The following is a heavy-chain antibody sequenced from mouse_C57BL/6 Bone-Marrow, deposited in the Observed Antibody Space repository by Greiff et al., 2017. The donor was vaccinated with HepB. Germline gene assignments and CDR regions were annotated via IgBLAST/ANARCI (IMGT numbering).Heavy chain of an antibody. Sequence: VQLQQPGAELVKPGASVKLSCKASGYTFTSYWMHWVRQRPGQGLEWIGMIHPNSGSTNYNEKFKSKATLTVDKSYSTAFMQLSSLTSEDSAVYYCARCADGYYLFAYWGQGTLVTVSA. CDR3: ARCADGYYLFAY. D-gene: IGHD2-3*01. CDR1: GYTFTSYW. J-gene: IGHJ3*01. V-gene: IGHV1-64*01. CDR2: IHPNSGST.